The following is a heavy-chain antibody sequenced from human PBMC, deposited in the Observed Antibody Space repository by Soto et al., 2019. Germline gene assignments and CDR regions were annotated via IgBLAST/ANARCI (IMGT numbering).Heavy chain of an antibody. J-gene: IGHJ4*02. CDR1: GYTFTGYY. CDR3: AREIPGIAVAGDY. Sequence: ASVKVSCKASGYTFTGYYMHWVRQAPGQGLEWMGWINPNSGGTNYAQKFQGRVTMTRDTSISTAYMELSRLRSDDTAVYYCAREIPGIAVAGDYWGQGTLVTVSS. CDR2: INPNSGGT. D-gene: IGHD6-19*01. V-gene: IGHV1-2*02.